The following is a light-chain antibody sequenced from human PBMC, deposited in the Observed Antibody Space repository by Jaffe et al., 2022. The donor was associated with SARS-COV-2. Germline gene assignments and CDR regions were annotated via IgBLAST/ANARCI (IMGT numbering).Light chain of an antibody. J-gene: IGKJ3*01. V-gene: IGKV1-39*01. CDR2: AAS. Sequence: DIQMTQSPSSLSPSVGDRVTITCRASQSISSYLNWYQQKPGKAPKLLIYAASNLQSGVPSRFSGSGSGTDFALTINSLQPEDFATYYCQQSYSSPFTFGPGTKVDIK. CDR3: QQSYSSPFT. CDR1: QSISSY.